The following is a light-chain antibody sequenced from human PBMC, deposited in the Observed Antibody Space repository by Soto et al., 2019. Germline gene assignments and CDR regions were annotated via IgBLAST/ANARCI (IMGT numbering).Light chain of an antibody. CDR2: EGN. Sequence: QSALTQPASVSGSPGQSITISCSDVGSFLLVSWYQQRPGKAPQLIIYEGNKRPSGISNRFSGFKSDNTASLTVSGLQAEDEADYYCCSYAGSDTFYVFGSGTKVTAL. CDR3: CSYAGSDTFYV. CDR1: DVGSFLL. J-gene: IGLJ1*01. V-gene: IGLV2-23*01.